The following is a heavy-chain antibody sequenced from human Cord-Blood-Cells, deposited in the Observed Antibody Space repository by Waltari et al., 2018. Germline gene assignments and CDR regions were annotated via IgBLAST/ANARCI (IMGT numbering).Heavy chain of an antibody. J-gene: IGHJ4*02. V-gene: IGHV3-30-3*01. Sequence: QVQLVESGGGVVQPGRSLRLSCAASGFTFSSYAMHWVRQAPGKGLEWVAVISYDGSNKYYADSVKGRFTISRDNSKNTLYLQMNSLRAEDTAVYYCARDGANYYFDYWGQGTLVTVSS. D-gene: IGHD1-26*01. CDR3: ARDGANYYFDY. CDR2: ISYDGSNK. CDR1: GFTFSSYA.